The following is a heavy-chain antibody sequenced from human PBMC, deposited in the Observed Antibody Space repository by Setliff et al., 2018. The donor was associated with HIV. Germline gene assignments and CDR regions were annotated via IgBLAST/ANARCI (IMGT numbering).Heavy chain of an antibody. V-gene: IGHV4-34*01. CDR3: ARERSLITNRRYFDS. J-gene: IGHJ4*02. Sequence: SETLSLTCSVSGGSIITYHWSWIRQPPGKGLEWIGEINHSGSTNYNPSLKSRVTISVDTSKNQFSLKVSSVTAADTAVYYCARERSLITNRRYFDSWGQGTLVTVSS. CDR2: INHSGST. CDR1: GGSIITYH. D-gene: IGHD3-16*01.